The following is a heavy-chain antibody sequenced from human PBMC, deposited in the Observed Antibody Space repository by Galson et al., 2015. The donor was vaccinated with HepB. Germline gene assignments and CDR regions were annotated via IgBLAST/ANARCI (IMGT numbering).Heavy chain of an antibody. J-gene: IGHJ6*03. CDR2: IYSGGST. CDR1: GFTVSSNY. D-gene: IGHD4-11*01. V-gene: IGHV3-66*01. CDR3: AKDRSLGDYSDMDV. Sequence: SLRLSCAASGFTVSSNYMNWVRQAPGKGLEWVSVIYSGGSTNYADSVKGRFIISRDNSKNTLYLQMNSLRAEDTALYYCAKDRSLGDYSDMDVWGKGTTVTVSS.